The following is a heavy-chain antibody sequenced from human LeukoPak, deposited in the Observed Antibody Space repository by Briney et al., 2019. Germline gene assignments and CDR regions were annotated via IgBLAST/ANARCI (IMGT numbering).Heavy chain of an antibody. J-gene: IGHJ6*02. Sequence: GESLKISCKGSGYSFTSYWIGWVRQMPGKGLEWMGIIYPGDSDTRYSPSFQGQVTISADKSISTAYLQWSSLKASDTAMYYCARHVYQRHYYYGMDVWGQGTTVTVSS. CDR2: IYPGDSDT. CDR3: ARHVYQRHYYYGMDV. D-gene: IGHD2-2*01. CDR1: GYSFTSYW. V-gene: IGHV5-51*01.